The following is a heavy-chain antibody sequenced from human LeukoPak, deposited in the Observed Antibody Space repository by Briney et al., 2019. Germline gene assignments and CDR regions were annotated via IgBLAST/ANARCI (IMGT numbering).Heavy chain of an antibody. CDR3: ASSRSSSGWSLIDY. V-gene: IGHV4-59*01. CDR2: IYYSGST. Sequence: TSETLSLTCTVSGGSINSYYWSWIRQPPGKGLEWVGYIYYSGSTNYKPSLKRRVTISVDTSKNQFSLKVSSVTAADTAVYYCASSRSSSGWSLIDYWGQGALVTVS. D-gene: IGHD6-19*01. CDR1: GGSINSYY. J-gene: IGHJ4*02.